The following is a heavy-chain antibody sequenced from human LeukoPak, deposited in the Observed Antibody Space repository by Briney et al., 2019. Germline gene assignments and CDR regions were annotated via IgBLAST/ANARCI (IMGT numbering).Heavy chain of an antibody. V-gene: IGHV3-7*01. CDR1: GFTFSSYW. CDR2: IKQDGSEK. Sequence: GGSLRLSCAASGFTFSSYWMSWVRQALGKGLEWVANIKQDGSEKYYVDSVKGRFTISRDNAKNSLYLQMNSLRAEDTAVYYCAREGGSGWYGGNYFDYWGQGTLVTVSS. CDR3: AREGGSGWYGGNYFDY. D-gene: IGHD6-19*01. J-gene: IGHJ4*02.